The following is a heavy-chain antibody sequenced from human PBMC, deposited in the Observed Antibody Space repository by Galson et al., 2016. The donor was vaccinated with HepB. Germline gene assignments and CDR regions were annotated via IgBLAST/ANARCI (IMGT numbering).Heavy chain of an antibody. CDR1: GFTFSRYG. V-gene: IGHV3-21*04. Sequence: SLRLSCAASGFTFSRYGMNWVRQAPGKGLEWLSYISSTSSYIYYADSVKGRLTISRDNAKNSLYLQMNGLRADDTAVYYCAEDPVRQLWFSGWFDPWGQGTLVTVSS. J-gene: IGHJ5*02. CDR3: AEDPVRQLWFSGWFDP. D-gene: IGHD5-18*01. CDR2: ISSTSSYI.